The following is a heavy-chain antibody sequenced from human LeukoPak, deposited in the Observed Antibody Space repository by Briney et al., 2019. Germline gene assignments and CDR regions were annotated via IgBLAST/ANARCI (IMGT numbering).Heavy chain of an antibody. CDR2: IYTSGST. D-gene: IGHD1-14*01. V-gene: IGHV4-61*02. Sequence: QTLSLTCTVSGGSISSGSYYWSWIRQPAGKGLEWIGRIYTSGSTNYNPSLKSRVTISVDTSKNQFSLKLSSVTAADTAVYYCARVNRNYFDYWGQGTLVTVSS. J-gene: IGHJ4*02. CDR3: ARVNRNYFDY. CDR1: GGSISSGSYY.